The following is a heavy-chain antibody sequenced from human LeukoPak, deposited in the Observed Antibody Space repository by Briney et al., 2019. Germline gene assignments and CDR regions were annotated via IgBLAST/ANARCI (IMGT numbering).Heavy chain of an antibody. CDR3: ARYRWLDY. D-gene: IGHD5-24*01. CDR1: GYSFTNYY. V-gene: IGHV1-46*01. CDR2: INPSGGST. J-gene: IGHJ4*02. Sequence: GASVKVSCRASGYSFTNYYMHWVRQAPGQGLEWMGIINPSGGSTTYAQKFQGRVTMTRDTSTSTVYMELSSLRSEDTAVYYCARYRWLDYWGQGTLVTVSS.